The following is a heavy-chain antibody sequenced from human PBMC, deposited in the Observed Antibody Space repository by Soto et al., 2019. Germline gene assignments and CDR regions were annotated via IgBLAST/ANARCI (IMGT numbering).Heavy chain of an antibody. Sequence: QLQLQESGPGLVKPSETLSLTCTVSGGSISSRSHYWGWIRQSPGKHLEWIGSSYYRGSTHYNPSLKTRVTISVDTSKNQVFLTVFSVTAADTAVYYCATADGFGVVTPFFEYWGQGILVTVSS. V-gene: IGHV4-39*01. CDR2: SYYRGST. D-gene: IGHD3-3*01. J-gene: IGHJ4*02. CDR1: GGSISSRSHY. CDR3: ATADGFGVVTPFFEY.